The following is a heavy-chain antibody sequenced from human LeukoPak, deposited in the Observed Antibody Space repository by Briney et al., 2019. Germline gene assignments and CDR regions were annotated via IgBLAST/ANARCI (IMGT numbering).Heavy chain of an antibody. V-gene: IGHV1-8*01. D-gene: IGHD6-13*01. CDR1: GYTFTSYD. Sequence: PGASVKVSCKASGYTFTSYDINWVRQATGQGLEWMGWMNPNSGNTGYAQKFQGRVTMTRNTSISTAYMELSSLRSEDTAVYYCARGGGSSWNPTGLDWRPKIKWYIDLWGRGTLVTVSS. CDR2: MNPNSGNT. J-gene: IGHJ2*01. CDR3: ARGGGSSWNPTGLDWRPKIKWYIDL.